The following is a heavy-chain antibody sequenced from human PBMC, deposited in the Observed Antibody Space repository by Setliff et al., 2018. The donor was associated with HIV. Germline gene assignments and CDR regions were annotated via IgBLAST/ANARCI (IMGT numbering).Heavy chain of an antibody. V-gene: IGHV5-51*01. D-gene: IGHD2-15*01. CDR2: LYFGDSDP. J-gene: IGHJ4*02. CDR3: ARGRGGYFGGGRYYNLPYLDS. Sequence: GESLKISCKTSGSNFATYWVGWVRQMPGKGLEWLGILYFGDSDPKYNPSFEGQVTISADKSIKTAFLQWRSLETSDTAIYYCARGRGGYFGGGRYYNLPYLDSWGQGTLVTVSS. CDR1: GSNFATYW.